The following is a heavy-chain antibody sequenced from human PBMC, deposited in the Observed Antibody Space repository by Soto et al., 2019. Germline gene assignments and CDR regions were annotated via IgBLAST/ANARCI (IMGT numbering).Heavy chain of an antibody. J-gene: IGHJ4*02. D-gene: IGHD3-10*01. CDR3: ARGPPMVRGDALDY. Sequence: QVQLQQWGAGLLKPSETLSLTCAVYGGSFSGYYWSWIRQPPGKGLEWIGEINHSGSTNYNPSLKSRVTISVDTSKNQFSLKLSSVTAADTAVYYCARGPPMVRGDALDYWGQGTLVTVSS. CDR2: INHSGST. V-gene: IGHV4-34*01. CDR1: GGSFSGYY.